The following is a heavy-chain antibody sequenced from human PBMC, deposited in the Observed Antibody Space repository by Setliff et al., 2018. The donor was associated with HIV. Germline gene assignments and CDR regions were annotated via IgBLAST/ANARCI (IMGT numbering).Heavy chain of an antibody. D-gene: IGHD6-19*01. Sequence: PSETLSLTCTVSGGSVSNYYWSWIRQPAGKGLEWIGRIYINGSTTYSPSLKSRVTISVDTSKNRFSLKLSSVTAADTAVYYCASTGYSSGWSFDYWGQGTLVTVSS. J-gene: IGHJ4*02. CDR2: IYINGST. V-gene: IGHV4-4*07. CDR3: ASTGYSSGWSFDY. CDR1: GGSVSNYY.